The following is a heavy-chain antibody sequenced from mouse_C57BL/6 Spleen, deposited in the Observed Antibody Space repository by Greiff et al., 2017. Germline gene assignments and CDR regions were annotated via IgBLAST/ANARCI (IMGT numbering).Heavy chain of an antibody. Sequence: QLQQSGPELVKPGASVKISCKASGYSFHDYNMNWVKQSNGKSLEWFGVINPNYGTTSYNPKFKGTATLTVDQSSSTAYRQLNSLTSEDSAVYYRARGVTTVVAPDYWGQGTTLTVSS. CDR2: INPNYGTT. CDR3: ARGVTTVVAPDY. J-gene: IGHJ2*01. CDR1: GYSFHDYN. D-gene: IGHD1-1*01. V-gene: IGHV1-39*01.